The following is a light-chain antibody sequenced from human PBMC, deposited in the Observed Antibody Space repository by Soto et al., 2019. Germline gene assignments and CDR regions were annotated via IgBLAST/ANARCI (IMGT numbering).Light chain of an antibody. Sequence: QLVLTQSPSASASLGASVKLTCTLSSGHSNYAIAWHQQQPEKGPRYLMKLNGDGSHSKGDGIPDRFSGSSSGAERYLTISSLQSEDEDDYYCQTWGIVIHVFGGGTQLTVL. CDR2: LNGDGSH. CDR1: SGHSNYA. CDR3: QTWGIVIHV. J-gene: IGLJ3*02. V-gene: IGLV4-69*01.